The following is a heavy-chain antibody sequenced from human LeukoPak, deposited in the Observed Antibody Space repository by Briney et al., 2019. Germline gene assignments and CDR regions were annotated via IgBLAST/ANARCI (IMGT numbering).Heavy chain of an antibody. Sequence: GGSLRLSCAASGFTFSSYGMSWVRQAPGKGLEWVSAISGSGGSTYYADSVKGRFTISRDNSKNTLYLQMNSLRAEDTAVYYCAKGKGSSGFTYYLDYWGQGTLVTVSS. CDR1: GFTFSSYG. CDR2: ISGSGGST. V-gene: IGHV3-23*01. CDR3: AKGKGSSGFTYYLDY. D-gene: IGHD3-22*01. J-gene: IGHJ4*02.